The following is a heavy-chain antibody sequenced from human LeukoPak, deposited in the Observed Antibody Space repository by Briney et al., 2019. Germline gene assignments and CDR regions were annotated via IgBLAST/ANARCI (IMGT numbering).Heavy chain of an antibody. V-gene: IGHV1-8*01. D-gene: IGHD6-6*01. CDR1: GYTFPSYD. J-gene: IGHJ4*02. Sequence: ASVKVSCKASGYTFPSYDIYWLRQASGQRLEWMGWMNPNSGNTGYAKRFQGRLTMTRNTAISVAYMELRSLRSEDTAVYYCASGSSLWGQGTLVTVSS. CDR3: ASGSSL. CDR2: MNPNSGNT.